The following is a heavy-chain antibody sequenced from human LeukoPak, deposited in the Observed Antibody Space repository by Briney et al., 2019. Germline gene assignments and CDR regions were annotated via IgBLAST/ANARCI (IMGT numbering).Heavy chain of an antibody. J-gene: IGHJ4*02. CDR2: IKQDGSAK. V-gene: IGHV3-7*01. CDR3: ARGVVAAAGKYYFDH. D-gene: IGHD6-13*01. CDR1: GFTFSSYW. Sequence: GESLRLSCTASGFTFSSYWMSWVRQAPGKGLEWVANIKQDGSAKNYGDSVKGRFTISRDNAKNSLYLQMNSLRVEDTAVYYCARGVVAAAGKYYFDHWGQGTLVTVSS.